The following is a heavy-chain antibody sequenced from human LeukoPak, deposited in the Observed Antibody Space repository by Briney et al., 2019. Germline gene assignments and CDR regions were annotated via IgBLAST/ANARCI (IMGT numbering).Heavy chain of an antibody. CDR1: GDSLSNNNYY. CDR3: ARHGYTASHYFLDY. D-gene: IGHD3-16*01. V-gene: IGHV4-39*07. CDR2: IYYSGST. J-gene: IGHJ4*02. Sequence: SETLSLTCTVSGDSLSNNNYYWGWIRQPPGKGLEWIGSIYYSGSTYYNPSLKSRLTMSVDTSKRQFSLNLRSVTAADTAIYYCARHGYTASHYFLDYWSQGILVTVSS.